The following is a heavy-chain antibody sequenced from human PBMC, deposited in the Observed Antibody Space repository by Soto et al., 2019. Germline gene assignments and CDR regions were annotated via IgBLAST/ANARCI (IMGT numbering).Heavy chain of an antibody. Sequence: SETLSLTCTVSGGSISSYYWSWIRQPPGKGLEWIGYIYYSGSTNYNPSLKSRVTISVDTSKNQFSLKLSSVTAADTAVYYCARALRGDGYNYWFDPWGQGTLVTVSS. J-gene: IGHJ5*02. D-gene: IGHD5-12*01. CDR2: IYYSGST. V-gene: IGHV4-59*01. CDR3: ARALRGDGYNYWFDP. CDR1: GGSISSYY.